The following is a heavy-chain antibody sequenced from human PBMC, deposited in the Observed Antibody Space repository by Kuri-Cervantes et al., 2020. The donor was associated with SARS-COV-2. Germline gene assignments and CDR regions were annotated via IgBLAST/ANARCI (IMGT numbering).Heavy chain of an antibody. CDR1: GGTFSSYA. V-gene: IGHV1-69*06. J-gene: IGHJ4*02. Sequence: SVKVSCKASGGTFSSYAISWVRQAPGQGLEWMGGIIPIFGTANYAQKFQGRVTITADKSTSTAYMELRSLRSDDTAVYYCARGGGAAAGTGDYWGQGTLVTVSS. D-gene: IGHD6-13*01. CDR3: ARGGGAAAGTGDY. CDR2: IIPIFGTA.